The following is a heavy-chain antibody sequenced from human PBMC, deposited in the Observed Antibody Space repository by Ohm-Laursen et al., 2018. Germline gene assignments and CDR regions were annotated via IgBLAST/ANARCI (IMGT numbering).Heavy chain of an antibody. CDR3: AKGGLMVYANLDY. D-gene: IGHD2-8*01. Sequence: SLRLSCAAPGFTFSSYAMSWVRQAPGKGLEWVSAISGSGGSTYYADSVKGRFTISRDNSKNTLYLQMNSLRAEDTAVYYCAKGGLMVYANLDYWGQGTLVTVSS. J-gene: IGHJ4*02. CDR2: ISGSGGST. V-gene: IGHV3-23*01. CDR1: GFTFSSYA.